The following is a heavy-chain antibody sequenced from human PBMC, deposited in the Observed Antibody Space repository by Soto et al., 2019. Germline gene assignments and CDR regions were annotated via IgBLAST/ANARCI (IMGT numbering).Heavy chain of an antibody. CDR3: TRAYSSSWTDYFDY. CDR2: IRSKAYGGTT. CDR1: GFTFGDYA. V-gene: IGHV3-49*04. J-gene: IGHJ4*02. D-gene: IGHD6-13*01. Sequence: GGSLRLSCTASGFTFGDYAMSWVRQAPGKGLEWVGFIRSKAYGGTTEYAASVKGRFTISRDDSKSIAYLQMDSLKTEDTAVYYCTRAYSSSWTDYFDYWGQGTLVTVSS.